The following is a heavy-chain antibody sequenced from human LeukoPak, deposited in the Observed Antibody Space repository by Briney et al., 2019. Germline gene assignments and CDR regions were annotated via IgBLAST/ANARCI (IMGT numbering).Heavy chain of an antibody. J-gene: IGHJ4*02. CDR3: AKELLPGIAAAGPFDY. V-gene: IGHV3-9*03. CDR1: GFTFDDYA. Sequence: GGSLRLSCAASGFTFDDYAMHWVRQAPGKGLEWVSGISWNSGSIGYADAVKGRFTISRDNAKNSLYMHMNSLRAEDMALYSCAKELLPGIAAAGPFDYWGQGTLVTVSS. CDR2: ISWNSGSI. D-gene: IGHD6-13*01.